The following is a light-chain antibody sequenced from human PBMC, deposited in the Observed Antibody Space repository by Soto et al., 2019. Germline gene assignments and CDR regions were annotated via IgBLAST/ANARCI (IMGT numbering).Light chain of an antibody. CDR2: DAS. J-gene: IGKJ1*01. CDR1: QSVSSY. Sequence: EIVLTQSPAILSMSPGERATLSCRASQSVSSYFAWYQQKPGQAPRLLIYDASNRATGVPARFSGSGSGTDFTLTISSLEPEDFAVYYCQQRRYWPVTFGQGTKEDIK. V-gene: IGKV3-11*01. CDR3: QQRRYWPVT.